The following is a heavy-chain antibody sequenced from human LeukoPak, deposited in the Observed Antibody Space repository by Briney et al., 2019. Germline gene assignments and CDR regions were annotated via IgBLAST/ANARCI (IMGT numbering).Heavy chain of an antibody. V-gene: IGHV3-23*01. CDR2: SSA. J-gene: IGHJ4*02. CDR3: ARRDGRYFEN. D-gene: IGHD5-24*01. CDR1: GFTFNTSG. Sequence: GGSLRLSCTASGFTFNTSGMQWVRQAPGKGLEWVGSSAVHADSVKGRFTISRDNSKNMLFVQMNNLRVEDTAVYFCARRDGRYFENWGQGTLVAVSS.